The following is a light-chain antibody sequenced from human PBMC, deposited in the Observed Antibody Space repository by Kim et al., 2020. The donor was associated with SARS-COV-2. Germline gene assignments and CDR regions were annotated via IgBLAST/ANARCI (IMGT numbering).Light chain of an antibody. Sequence: SYELTQPLSVSVALGQTERNTCGGNNIGSKNVHWYQQKPGQAPVLVIYRDSNRPSGIPERFSGSNSGNTATLTISRAQAGDEADYYCQVWDSTTAPYVFGTGTKVTVL. CDR1: NIGSKN. V-gene: IGLV3-9*01. CDR2: RDS. J-gene: IGLJ1*01. CDR3: QVWDSTTAPYV.